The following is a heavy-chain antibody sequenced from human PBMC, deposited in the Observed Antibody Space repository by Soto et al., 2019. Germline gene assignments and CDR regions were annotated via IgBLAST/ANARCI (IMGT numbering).Heavy chain of an antibody. J-gene: IGHJ6*02. CDR1: GFTFSSYG. V-gene: IGHV3-30*18. D-gene: IGHD3-10*01. CDR3: AKAGYYYGSGSPSYYYGMDV. CDR2: KSYDGSNK. Sequence: QVQLVESGGGVVQPGRSLRLSCAASGFTFSSYGMHWVRQASGKGLEWVAVKSYDGSNKYYADSVKGRFTISRDNSKNTLYLQMNSLRAEDTAVYYCAKAGYYYGSGSPSYYYGMDVWGQGTTVTVSS.